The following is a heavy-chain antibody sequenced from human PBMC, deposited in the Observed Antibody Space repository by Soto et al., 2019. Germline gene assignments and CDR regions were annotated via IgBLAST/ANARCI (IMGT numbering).Heavy chain of an antibody. Sequence: EVRLVQSGGGLVQPGGSLRLSCAASLFIVSDNYMSWVRQAPGKGLEWVSLIYRGGGTDYAESVKGRFTISRDNSKNTLYLQKHSLKADATRIYYCATLTSTAPNWGQGTVLTVYS. J-gene: IGHJ1*01. D-gene: IGHD4-17*01. CDR1: LFIVSDNY. V-gene: IGHV3-66*01. CDR3: ATLTSTAPN. CDR2: IYRGGGT.